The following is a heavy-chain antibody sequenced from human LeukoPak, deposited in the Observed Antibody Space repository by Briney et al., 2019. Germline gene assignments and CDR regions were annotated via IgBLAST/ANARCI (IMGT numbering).Heavy chain of an antibody. D-gene: IGHD2-15*01. V-gene: IGHV3-15*07. J-gene: IGHJ4*02. CDR1: GLIFKDAW. CDR3: SIRILTERNDY. Sequence: GGSLRLSCAASGLIFKDAWMTWVRQAPGRGLEWVGRIKSKTDGASIDYAAPVKGRFTISRDDSKDTLYLQMDGLKADDTAVYYCSIRILTERNDYWGQGTLVTVSS. CDR2: IKSKTDGASI.